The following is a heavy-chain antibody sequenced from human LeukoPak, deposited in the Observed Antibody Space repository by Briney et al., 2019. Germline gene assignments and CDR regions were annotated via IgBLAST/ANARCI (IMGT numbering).Heavy chain of an antibody. CDR2: ISWNSGSI. CDR3: AKDMYSRGWPNYYYYGMDV. Sequence: GGSLRLSCAASGFTFDDYAMHWVRQAPGKGLEWVSGISWNSGSIGYADSVKGRFTISRDNAKNSLYLQMNSLRAEDTALYYCAKDMYSRGWPNYYYYGMDVWGQGTTVTVSS. J-gene: IGHJ6*02. CDR1: GFTFDDYA. V-gene: IGHV3-9*01. D-gene: IGHD6-19*01.